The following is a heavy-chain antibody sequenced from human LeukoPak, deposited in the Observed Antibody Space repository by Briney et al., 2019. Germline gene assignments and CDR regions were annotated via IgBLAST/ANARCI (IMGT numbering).Heavy chain of an antibody. J-gene: IGHJ4*02. Sequence: GGSLRLSCTASGFTFGDYAMSWVRQAPGKGLEWVGFIRSKAYGGTTEYAASVKGRFTISRDDSKSIAYLQMNSLKTEDTAVYYCTRVSNRYSSSWYGDFDYWGQGTLVTVSS. CDR3: TRVSNRYSSSWYGDFDY. CDR1: GFTFGDYA. V-gene: IGHV3-49*04. D-gene: IGHD6-13*01. CDR2: IRSKAYGGTT.